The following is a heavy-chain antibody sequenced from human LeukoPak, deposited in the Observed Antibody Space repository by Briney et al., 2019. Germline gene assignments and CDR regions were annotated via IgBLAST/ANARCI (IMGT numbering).Heavy chain of an antibody. D-gene: IGHD6-19*01. CDR2: IYHSGST. V-gene: IGHV4-4*02. Sequence: SETLSLTCAVSGSSISSSNWWSWVRQPPGKGLEWIGEIYHSGSTNYNPSLKSRVTISVDKSKNQFSLKLSSVTAADTAVYYCARRRSSGWSYQFDYWGQGTLVTVPS. CDR3: ARRRSSGWSYQFDY. J-gene: IGHJ4*02. CDR1: GSSISSSNW.